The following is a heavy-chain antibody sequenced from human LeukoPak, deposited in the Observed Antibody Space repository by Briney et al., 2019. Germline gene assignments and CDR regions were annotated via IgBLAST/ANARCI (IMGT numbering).Heavy chain of an antibody. Sequence: SETLSLTCTVSGGSISSSSYYWGWIRQPPGKGLEWIGSIYYSGSTYYNPSLKSRVTISVDTSKNQFSLKLSSVTAADTAMYYCARHLECSSTSCYRTPADWFDPWGQGTLVTVSS. J-gene: IGHJ5*02. CDR1: GGSISSSSYY. CDR3: ARHLECSSTSCYRTPADWFDP. CDR2: IYYSGST. D-gene: IGHD2-2*01. V-gene: IGHV4-39*01.